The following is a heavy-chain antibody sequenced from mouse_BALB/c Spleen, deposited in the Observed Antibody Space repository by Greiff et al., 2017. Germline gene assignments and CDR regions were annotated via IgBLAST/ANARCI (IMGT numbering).Heavy chain of an antibody. J-gene: IGHJ1*01. V-gene: IGHV1-54*01. Sequence: VQLQESGAELVRPGTSVKVSCKASGYAFTNYLLEWVKQRPGQGLEWIGVINPGSGGTNYNEKFKGKATLTADKSSSTAYMQLSSLTSDDSAVYFCARGDWDVYWYFDVWGAGTTVTVSS. CDR2: INPGSGGT. CDR1: GYAFTNYL. D-gene: IGHD4-1*01. CDR3: ARGDWDVYWYFDV.